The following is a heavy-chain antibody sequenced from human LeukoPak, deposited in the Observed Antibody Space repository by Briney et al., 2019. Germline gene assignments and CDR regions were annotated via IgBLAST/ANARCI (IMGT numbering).Heavy chain of an antibody. Sequence: ASVKVSCKASGYTFTGYYMHWVRQAPGQGLEWMGRIIPNSGGTNYAQKFQGRVTMTRGTSISTAYMELSRLKSDDTAVYYCASVTYYDSSGYYLGDYWGQGTLVTVSS. CDR2: IIPNSGGT. J-gene: IGHJ4*02. CDR3: ASVTYYDSSGYYLGDY. CDR1: GYTFTGYY. V-gene: IGHV1-2*06. D-gene: IGHD3-22*01.